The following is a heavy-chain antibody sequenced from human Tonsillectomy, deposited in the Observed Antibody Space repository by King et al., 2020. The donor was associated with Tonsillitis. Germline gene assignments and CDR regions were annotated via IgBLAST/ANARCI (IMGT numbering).Heavy chain of an antibody. J-gene: IGHJ3*02. Sequence: VQLVESGGGVVQPGRSRRLSCVASGVTFRHYAMHWVRQSRGKGLEWAALISYDGSDKYYADSVKGRFTVSRDNSKNTLYLQMNFLRPEDTAVYYCAGGEMATISPAFDIWGQGTMLTVSS. CDR1: GVTFRHYA. V-gene: IGHV3-30*04. CDR2: ISYDGSDK. CDR3: AGGEMATISPAFDI. D-gene: IGHD5-24*01.